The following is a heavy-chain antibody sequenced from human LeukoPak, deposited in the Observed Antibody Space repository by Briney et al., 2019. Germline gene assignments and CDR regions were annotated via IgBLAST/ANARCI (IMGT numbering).Heavy chain of an antibody. D-gene: IGHD3-9*01. J-gene: IGHJ4*02. V-gene: IGHV3-74*01. Sequence: GGSLRLSCAASGFTFSSYWMHWVRQAPGKGLVWVSRINSDGSSTSYADSVKGRFTISRDISRNTLYLQMDSLTAEDTVIYYCAREAIKSYGIYSADYWGQGTLVTVSS. CDR3: AREAIKSYGIYSADY. CDR2: INSDGSST. CDR1: GFTFSSYW.